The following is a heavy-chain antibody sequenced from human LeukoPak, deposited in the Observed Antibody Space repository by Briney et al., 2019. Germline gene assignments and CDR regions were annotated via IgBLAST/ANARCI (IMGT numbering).Heavy chain of an antibody. CDR2: ISAYNGNT. D-gene: IGHD3-22*01. Sequence: ASVKVSCKASGYTFTSYGISWVRQAPGQGLEWMGWISAYNGNTNYAQKLQGRVTMTTDTSTSTAYMELRSLRSEDTAVYYCARARVFNYYDSSGPFDYWGQGTLVTVSS. CDR3: ARARVFNYYDSSGPFDY. CDR1: GYTFTSYG. V-gene: IGHV1-18*01. J-gene: IGHJ4*02.